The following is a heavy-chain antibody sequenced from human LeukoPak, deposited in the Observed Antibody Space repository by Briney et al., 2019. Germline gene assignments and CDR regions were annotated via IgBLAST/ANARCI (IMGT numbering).Heavy chain of an antibody. V-gene: IGHV4-4*07. CDR2: VYTSGST. CDR3: AKSPSGRGGYNWFDP. J-gene: IGHJ5*02. CDR1: GGSISGYY. D-gene: IGHD3-16*01. Sequence: PSETLSLTCTVSGGSISGYYWSWIRQPAGKGLEWIGRVYTSGSTNYNPSLKSRVTMSIDTSKNQLSLNLSSVTAADTAVYYCAKSPSGRGGYNWFDPWGQGTLVTVSS.